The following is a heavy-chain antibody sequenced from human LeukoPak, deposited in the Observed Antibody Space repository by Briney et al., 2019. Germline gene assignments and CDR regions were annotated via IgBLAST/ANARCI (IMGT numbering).Heavy chain of an antibody. CDR3: ARAVDTAMVSPQDY. Sequence: GGSLRLSCAASGFTFSSYDMHWVRQAPGKGLEWVAVISYDGSNKYYADSVKGRFTISRDNSKNTLYLQMNSLRAEDTAVYYCARAVDTAMVSPQDYWGQGTLVTVSS. CDR2: ISYDGSNK. V-gene: IGHV3-30*04. CDR1: GFTFSSYD. D-gene: IGHD5-18*01. J-gene: IGHJ4*02.